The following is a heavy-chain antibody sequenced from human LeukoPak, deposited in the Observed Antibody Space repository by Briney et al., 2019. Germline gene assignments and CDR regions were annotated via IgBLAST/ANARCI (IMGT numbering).Heavy chain of an antibody. CDR2: ISTSTSYI. CDR1: GFTFSRYS. Sequence: GGSLRLSCAASGFTFSRYSMSWVRQAPGKGLEWVSSISTSTSYIYYADSVKGRFTISRDNAKNSLYLQMYSLRAEDTAVYYCARDMGVGYSSSFDYWGQGTLVTVSS. V-gene: IGHV3-21*01. D-gene: IGHD6-13*01. CDR3: ARDMGVGYSSSFDY. J-gene: IGHJ4*02.